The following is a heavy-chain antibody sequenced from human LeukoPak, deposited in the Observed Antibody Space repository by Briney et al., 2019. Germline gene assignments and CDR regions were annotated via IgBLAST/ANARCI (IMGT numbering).Heavy chain of an antibody. V-gene: IGHV3-23*01. J-gene: IGHJ5*02. Sequence: GGSLRLSCAASGFTFNTYAMSWVRQAPGKGLEWVSAISRSGEGTSYTDSVKGRFTVSRDNSKNTLYLQMNSLRAEDTAVYYCARDKYSSSSVGVWFDPWGQGTLVTVSS. CDR3: ARDKYSSSSVGVWFDP. D-gene: IGHD6-6*01. CDR1: GFTFNTYA. CDR2: ISRSGEGT.